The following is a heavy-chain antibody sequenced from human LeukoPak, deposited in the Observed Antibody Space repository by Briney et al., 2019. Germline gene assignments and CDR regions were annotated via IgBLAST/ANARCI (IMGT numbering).Heavy chain of an antibody. Sequence: GGSLRLSCAASGFTFSSYWMTWVRQAPGKGLERVANIRPDGSGTYYVDSVKGRFTISRDNAKNSLYLQMNSLRTEDTAVYYCTRNRVAAAGDDWGQGTLVTVSS. CDR1: GFTFSSYW. J-gene: IGHJ1*01. CDR2: IRPDGSGT. V-gene: IGHV3-7*01. CDR3: TRNRVAAAGDD. D-gene: IGHD6-13*01.